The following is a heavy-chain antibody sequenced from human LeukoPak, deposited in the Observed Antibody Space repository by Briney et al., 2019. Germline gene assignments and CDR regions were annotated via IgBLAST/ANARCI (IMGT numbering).Heavy chain of an antibody. CDR2: IKQDGSEK. CDR1: GFTFSSYW. V-gene: IGHV3-7*01. Sequence: GGSLRLSCAASGFTFSSYWMSWVRQAPGKGLEWVANIKQDGSEKYYVDSVKGRFTISRDNAKNSLYLQMNSLRAEDTAVYYCARDLSTCIAAACDAFDIWGQGTMVTVSS. D-gene: IGHD6-25*01. J-gene: IGHJ3*02. CDR3: ARDLSTCIAAACDAFDI.